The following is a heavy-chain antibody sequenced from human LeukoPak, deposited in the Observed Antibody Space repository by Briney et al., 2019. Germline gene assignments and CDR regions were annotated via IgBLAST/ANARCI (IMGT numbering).Heavy chain of an antibody. V-gene: IGHV3-30*02. CDR3: AKRSSTSSGYFDF. Sequence: GGSLRLSCAASGFTFSSYGMHWVRQAPGKGLEWVAFIRYDGTNIYYADSVKGRFTISRDNSKNTIYLQMNSLRAEDTAIYYCAKRSSTSSGYFDFWGRGTLVTVSS. D-gene: IGHD3-22*01. CDR1: GFTFSSYG. CDR2: IRYDGTNI. J-gene: IGHJ4*02.